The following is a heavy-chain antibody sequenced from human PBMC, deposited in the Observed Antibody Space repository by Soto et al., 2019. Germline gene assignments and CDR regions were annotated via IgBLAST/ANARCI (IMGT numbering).Heavy chain of an antibody. Sequence: QPXGSLRLSCAASGFTFSSYAMSWVRQAPGKGLEWVSAISGSGGSTYYADSVKGRFTISRDNSKNTLYLQMNSLRAEDTAVYYCAKGRSGSIFYYFDYWGQDTLVTVSS. CDR2: ISGSGGST. CDR1: GFTFSSYA. D-gene: IGHD3-10*01. V-gene: IGHV3-23*01. CDR3: AKGRSGSIFYYFDY. J-gene: IGHJ4*02.